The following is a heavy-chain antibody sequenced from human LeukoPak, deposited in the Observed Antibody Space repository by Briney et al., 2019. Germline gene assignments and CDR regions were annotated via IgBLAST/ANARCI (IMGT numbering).Heavy chain of an antibody. CDR3: ARDGYSGSYYFDY. CDR2: IYYSGST. V-gene: IGHV4-59*01. D-gene: IGHD1-26*01. J-gene: IGHJ4*02. CDR1: GGSISSYY. Sequence: SETLSLTCTVSGGSISSYYWSWIRQPPGKGLEWIGYIYYSGSTNYNPSLKSRVTISVDTSKNQFSLKLSSVTAADTAVYYCARDGYSGSYYFDYWGQGTLVTVSS.